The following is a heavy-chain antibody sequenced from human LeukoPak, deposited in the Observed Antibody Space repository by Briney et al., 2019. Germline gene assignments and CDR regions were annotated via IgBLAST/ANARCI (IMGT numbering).Heavy chain of an antibody. V-gene: IGHV1-69*13. CDR3: ARDGAVRGPAPYYYYYGMDV. D-gene: IGHD3-10*01. CDR2: IIPIFGTA. Sequence: GASVKVSCKASGGTFSSYAISWVRQAPGQGLEWMGGIIPIFGTANYAQKFQGRVTITADESTSTAYMELRSLRSDDTAVYYCARDGAVRGPAPYYYYYGMDVWGQGTTVTVSS. CDR1: GGTFSSYA. J-gene: IGHJ6*02.